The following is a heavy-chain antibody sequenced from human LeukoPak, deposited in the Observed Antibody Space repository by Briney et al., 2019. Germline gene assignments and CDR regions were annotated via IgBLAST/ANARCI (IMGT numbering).Heavy chain of an antibody. Sequence: SETLSLTCTVSDGSISSSSYYGGWIRQPPGKGLEWIGSIYYSGSTYTDYNPSLKSRVTISLDTSKNQFSLKLSSVTAADTAVYFCARSHAGMAVARIEYWGPGTLVTVSS. J-gene: IGHJ4*02. CDR1: DGSISSSSYY. V-gene: IGHV4-39*01. D-gene: IGHD6-19*01. CDR3: ARSHAGMAVARIEY. CDR2: IYYSGST.